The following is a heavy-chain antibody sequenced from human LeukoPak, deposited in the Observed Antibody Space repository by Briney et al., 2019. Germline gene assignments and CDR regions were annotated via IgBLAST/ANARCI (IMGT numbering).Heavy chain of an antibody. J-gene: IGHJ4*02. CDR1: GGSISSGGYY. Sequence: SQTLSLTCTVSGGSISSGGYYWSWIRQHPGKGLEWIGSIYYSGSTYYNPSLKSRVTISVDTSRNQFSLKLSSVTAADTAVYYCARRGSSGWYSLWGQGTLVTVSS. D-gene: IGHD6-19*01. CDR2: IYYSGST. CDR3: ARRGSSGWYSL. V-gene: IGHV4-39*01.